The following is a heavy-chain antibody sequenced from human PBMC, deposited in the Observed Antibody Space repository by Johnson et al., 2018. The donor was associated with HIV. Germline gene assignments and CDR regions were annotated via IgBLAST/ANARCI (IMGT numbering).Heavy chain of an antibody. CDR1: GFTFSSYW. D-gene: IGHD1-26*01. CDR2: IKQDGGER. CDR3: ARDRDSIAGAPYAFDF. V-gene: IGHV3-7*05. Sequence: VQLVESGGGLVQPGGSLRLSCVASGFTFSSYWMTWVRQAPGKGLECVANIKQDGGERYYVDSVKGRFTISRDNPKKSLYLQMNSLRAEDTAVYYCARDRDSIAGAPYAFDFWGQGTMVTVSS. J-gene: IGHJ3*01.